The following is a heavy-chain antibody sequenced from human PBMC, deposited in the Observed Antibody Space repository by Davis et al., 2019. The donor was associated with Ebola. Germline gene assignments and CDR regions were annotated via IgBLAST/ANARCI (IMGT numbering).Heavy chain of an antibody. Sequence: GGSLRLSCAASGFTFSSYSMNWVRQAPGKGLEWVSYISSSSSTIYYADSVKGRFTISRDNTKNSLYLQMNSLRAEDTAVYFCARYPGGYYGSGSYLYHMDVWGKGTTVTVSS. CDR3: ARYPGGYYGSGSYLYHMDV. J-gene: IGHJ6*03. CDR2: ISSSSSTI. D-gene: IGHD3-10*01. V-gene: IGHV3-48*04. CDR1: GFTFSSYS.